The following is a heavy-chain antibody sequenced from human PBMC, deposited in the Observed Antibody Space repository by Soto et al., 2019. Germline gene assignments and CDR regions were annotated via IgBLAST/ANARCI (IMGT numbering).Heavy chain of an antibody. Sequence: QVQLQQWGAGLLKPSETLSLTCAVYGGSFSGYYWSWIRQPPGKGLEWIGEINHSGSTNYNPSLKRRVPISVDTSKNQFSLKLSSVTAADTAVYYCARAGYSSGSSDYWGQGTLVTVSS. V-gene: IGHV4-34*01. CDR2: INHSGST. CDR3: ARAGYSSGSSDY. J-gene: IGHJ4*02. D-gene: IGHD6-19*01. CDR1: GGSFSGYY.